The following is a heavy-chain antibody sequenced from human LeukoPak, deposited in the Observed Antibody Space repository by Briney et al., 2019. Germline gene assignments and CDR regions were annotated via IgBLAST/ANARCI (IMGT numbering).Heavy chain of an antibody. CDR3: ARGDSSGYYRDAFDI. D-gene: IGHD3-22*01. CDR2: MNPNSGNT. J-gene: IGHJ3*02. V-gene: IGHV1-8*01. Sequence: ASVKVSCKASGYTFTSYDINWVRQATGQRLEWMGWMNPNSGNTGYAQKFQGRVTMTRNTSISTAYMELSSLRSEDTAVYYCARGDSSGYYRDAFDIWGQGTMVTVSS. CDR1: GYTFTSYD.